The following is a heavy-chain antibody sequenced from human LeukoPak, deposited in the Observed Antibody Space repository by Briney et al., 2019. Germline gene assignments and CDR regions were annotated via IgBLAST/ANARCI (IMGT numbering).Heavy chain of an antibody. CDR2: FDNSGST. CDR1: GGSISSSSYN. D-gene: IGHD3-10*01. V-gene: IGHV4-39*07. CDR3: ARGLGMVRGVILAY. Sequence: SETLSLTCTVSGGSISSSSYNWGWIRQPPGKGLEWIGSFDNSGSTYYNPSLKSRVTMSVDTSKNQFSLKLSSVTAADTAVYYCARGLGMVRGVILAYWGQGTLVSVSS. J-gene: IGHJ4*02.